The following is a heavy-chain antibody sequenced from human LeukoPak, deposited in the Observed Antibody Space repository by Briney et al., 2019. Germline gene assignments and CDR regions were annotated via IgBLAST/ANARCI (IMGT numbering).Heavy chain of an antibody. Sequence: SETLSLTCTVSSGSISSYYWSWIRQPPGKGLEWIGYIYYSGSTNYNPSLKSRVTISVDTSKNQFSLKLSSVTAADTAVYYCARDARSGTWFDPWGQGTLVTVSS. CDR1: SGSISSYY. CDR2: IYYSGST. V-gene: IGHV4-59*01. D-gene: IGHD3-10*01. J-gene: IGHJ5*02. CDR3: ARDARSGTWFDP.